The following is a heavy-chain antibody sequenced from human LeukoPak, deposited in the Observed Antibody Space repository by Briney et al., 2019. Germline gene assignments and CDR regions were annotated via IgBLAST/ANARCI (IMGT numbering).Heavy chain of an antibody. Sequence: PGRSLRLSCAASGFTFSSYAMHWVRQAPGKGLEWVAVISYDGSNKYYADSVKGRFTISRDNSKNTLYLQMNSLRAEDTAVYYCATSGSFYRFDYWGQGNLVTVSS. J-gene: IGHJ4*02. V-gene: IGHV3-30*14. D-gene: IGHD1-26*01. CDR3: ATSGSFYRFDY. CDR2: ISYDGSNK. CDR1: GFTFSSYA.